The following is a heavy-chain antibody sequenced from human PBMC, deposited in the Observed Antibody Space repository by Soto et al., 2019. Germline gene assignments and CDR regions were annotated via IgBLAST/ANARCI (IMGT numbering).Heavy chain of an antibody. CDR1: GASISGGDYY. CDR3: VRTYHYETSGPFDL. V-gene: IGHV4-30-4*08. D-gene: IGHD3-22*01. CDR2: IYYSGNT. J-gene: IGHJ4*02. Sequence: SETLSLTCTVAGASISGGDYYRSWIRQPPGKGLEWIGYIYYSGNTKYNPSLKSRLTMSVDTSKNQFSLKLSSVTAADTAVYYCVRTYHYETSGPFDLWGQGILVTVSS.